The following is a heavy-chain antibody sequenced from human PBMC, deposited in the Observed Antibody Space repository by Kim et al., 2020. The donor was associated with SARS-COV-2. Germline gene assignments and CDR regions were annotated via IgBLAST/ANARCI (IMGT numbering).Heavy chain of an antibody. Sequence: GGSLRLSCEASGFTFSSYEMNWVSQAPGKGLEWVSYISSSGSTIYYADSVKGRFTISRDNAKNSLYLQMNSLRAEDKALYYCARVRFGDTDYWGQGTLVTVSS. CDR1: GFTFSSYE. CDR3: ARVRFGDTDY. D-gene: IGHD3-10*01. J-gene: IGHJ4*02. CDR2: ISSSGSTI. V-gene: IGHV3-48*03.